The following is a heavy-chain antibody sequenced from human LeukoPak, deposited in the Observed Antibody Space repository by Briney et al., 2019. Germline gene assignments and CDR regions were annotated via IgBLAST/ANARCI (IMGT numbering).Heavy chain of an antibody. Sequence: ASVKVSCKASGYSFSSHDINWVRQATGQGLEWMGWMNPKSGNTDHAQTFQGRVTMSRNTSISVAYLELSSLRSEDTAVYFCVRASWLRGLVGYYFDSWGQGTLVTVSS. D-gene: IGHD3-16*02. CDR3: VRASWLRGLVGYYFDS. V-gene: IGHV1-8*01. J-gene: IGHJ4*02. CDR1: GYSFSSHD. CDR2: MNPKSGNT.